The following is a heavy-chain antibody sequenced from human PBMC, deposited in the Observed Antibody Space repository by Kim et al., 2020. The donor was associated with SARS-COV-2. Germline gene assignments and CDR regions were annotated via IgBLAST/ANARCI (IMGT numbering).Heavy chain of an antibody. Sequence: GGSLRLSCAASGFTFSDYYMSWIRQAPGKGLEWVSYISSSSSYTNYADSVKGRFTISRDNAKNSLYLQMNSLIAEDTAVYYCARSHDYGDGPSNDYWGQGTLVTVSS. CDR1: GFTFSDYY. CDR2: ISSSSSYT. V-gene: IGHV3-11*03. D-gene: IGHD4-17*01. J-gene: IGHJ4*02. CDR3: ARSHDYGDGPSNDY.